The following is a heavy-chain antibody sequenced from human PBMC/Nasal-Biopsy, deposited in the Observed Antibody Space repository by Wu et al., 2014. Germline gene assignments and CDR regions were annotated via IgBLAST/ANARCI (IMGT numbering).Heavy chain of an antibody. CDR1: GDSITSNNW. Sequence: TLSLTCSVSGDSITSNNWWTWVRQFPGKGLEWIGEKYHSGTFYYRWSLESRVFISVDKSKNQFSLRLNSVTVADTAVYYCARAPYTFDLTGRRSRYFDLVGPGHPGHCFV. CDR3: ARAPYTFDLTGRRSRYFDL. D-gene: IGHD2-8*02. V-gene: IGHV4-4*02. CDR2: KYHSGTF. J-gene: IGHJ2*01.